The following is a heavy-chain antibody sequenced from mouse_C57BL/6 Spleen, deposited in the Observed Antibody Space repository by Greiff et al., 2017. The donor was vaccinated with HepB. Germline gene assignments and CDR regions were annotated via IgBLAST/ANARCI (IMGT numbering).Heavy chain of an antibody. CDR1: GFTFSDYG. CDR3: ARGYYYGSSLMDY. CDR2: ISSGSSTI. V-gene: IGHV5-17*01. D-gene: IGHD1-1*01. Sequence: EVKLMESGGGLVKPGGSLKLSCAASGFTFSDYGMHWVRQAPEKGLEWVAYISSGSSTIYYADTVKGRFTISRDNAKNTLFLQMTSLRSEDTAMYYCARGYYYGSSLMDYWGQGTSVTVSS. J-gene: IGHJ4*01.